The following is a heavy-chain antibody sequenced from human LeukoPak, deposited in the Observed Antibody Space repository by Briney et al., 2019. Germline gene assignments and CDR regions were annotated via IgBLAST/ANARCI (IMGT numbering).Heavy chain of an antibody. V-gene: IGHV3-23*01. Sequence: GGSLRLSCTASEFSFSRYSMHWVRQAPGKGLEWVSALSSSGGSTYYADFVKGRFTISRDNSKNTLYLQMNNLRVEDTALYYCAKAQRGFDDFWSGYDSWGQGTLVTVSS. CDR2: LSSSGGST. D-gene: IGHD3-3*01. CDR3: AKAQRGFDDFWSGYDS. CDR1: EFSFSRYS. J-gene: IGHJ4*02.